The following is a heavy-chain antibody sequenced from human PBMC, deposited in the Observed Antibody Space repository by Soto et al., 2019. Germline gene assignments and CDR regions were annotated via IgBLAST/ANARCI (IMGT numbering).Heavy chain of an antibody. CDR3: VKSRGGNNFDFFD. D-gene: IGHD5-12*01. J-gene: IGHJ4*02. CDR2: VRGNGDPP. Sequence: GGSLRLSCSASGFTFSSYAMHWVHQAPGKGLEYVSGVRGNGDPPFYADSVKGRFTISRDNSKNTLYLQMSSLSADDTAVYYCVKSRGGNNFDFFDWGQGALVT. V-gene: IGHV3-64D*06. CDR1: GFTFSSYA.